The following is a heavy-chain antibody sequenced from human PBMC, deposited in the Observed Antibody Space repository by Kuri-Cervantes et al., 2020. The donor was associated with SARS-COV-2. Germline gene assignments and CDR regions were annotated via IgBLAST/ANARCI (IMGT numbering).Heavy chain of an antibody. CDR3: ARDHKGVEMATMGYYYYYGMDV. J-gene: IGHJ6*02. Sequence: GESLKISCAASGFTFSSYAMSWVRQAPGKGLEWVANIKQDGSEKYYVDSVKGRFTISRDNAKNSLYLQMNSLRAEDTAVYYCARDHKGVEMATMGYYYYYGMDVWGQGTTVTVSS. V-gene: IGHV3-7*03. CDR1: GFTFSSYA. D-gene: IGHD5-24*01. CDR2: IKQDGSEK.